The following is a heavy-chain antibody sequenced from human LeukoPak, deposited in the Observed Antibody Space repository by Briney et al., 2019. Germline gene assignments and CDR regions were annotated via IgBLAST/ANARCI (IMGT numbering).Heavy chain of an antibody. CDR2: IYYSGST. CDR3: ARSMFLLTPFDY. J-gene: IGHJ4*02. D-gene: IGHD3-10*02. Sequence: SQTLSLTCTVSGGSISSGGYYWSWIRQHPGKGLEWIGYIYYSGSTYYNPSLKSRVTISVDTSKNQFSLKLSSVIAADTAVYYCARSMFLLTPFDYWGQGTLVTVSS. CDR1: GGSISSGGYY. V-gene: IGHV4-31*03.